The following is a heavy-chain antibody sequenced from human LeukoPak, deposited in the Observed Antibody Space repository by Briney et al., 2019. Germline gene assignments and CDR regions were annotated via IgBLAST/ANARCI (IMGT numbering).Heavy chain of an antibody. V-gene: IGHV4-59*01. CDR3: ARVILTGYYEVVDY. CDR1: GGSISSYY. D-gene: IGHD3-9*01. CDR2: IYYSGST. J-gene: IGHJ4*02. Sequence: SETPSLTCTVSGGSISSYYWGWIRQPPGKGLEWIGYIYYSGSTNYNPSLKSRVTISVDTSKNQFSLKLSSVTAADTAVYYCARVILTGYYEVVDYWGQGTLVTVSS.